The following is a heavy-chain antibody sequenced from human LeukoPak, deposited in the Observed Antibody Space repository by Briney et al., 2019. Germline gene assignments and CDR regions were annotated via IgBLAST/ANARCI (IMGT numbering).Heavy chain of an antibody. CDR3: AKATRGDGTYLIDY. V-gene: IGHV3-43*01. J-gene: IGHJ4*02. CDR2: ISWDGVST. CDR1: GFTFGDYT. D-gene: IGHD3-16*01. Sequence: GGSLRLSCAASGFTFGDYTMHWVRQTPAKGLEWVSLISWDGVSTYYADSMKGRFTISRDNSKNSLFLQMNSLRTADTALYYCAKATRGDGTYLIDYWGQGTLVTVSS.